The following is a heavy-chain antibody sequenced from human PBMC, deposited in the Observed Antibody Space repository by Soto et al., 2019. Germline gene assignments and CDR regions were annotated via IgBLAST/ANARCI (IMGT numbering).Heavy chain of an antibody. CDR2: IYYSGGT. D-gene: IGHD4-4*01. CDR1: GGSISSSGNY. Sequence: SENLSLTCFVSGGSISSSGNYWGWIRQPPGKGLEWIGSIYYSGGTYYNPSLKSRVTISVDTSKNQFSLKLSSVTAADTAVYYCVRQEGYSTYSIYEGMDVWGPGTTVT. V-gene: IGHV4-39*01. J-gene: IGHJ6*02. CDR3: VRQEGYSTYSIYEGMDV.